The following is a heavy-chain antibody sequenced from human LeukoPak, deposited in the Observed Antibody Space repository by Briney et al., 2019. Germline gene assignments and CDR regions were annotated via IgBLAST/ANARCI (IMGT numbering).Heavy chain of an antibody. CDR1: GFTFSSYA. CDR3: AKDTDGQYNSSWYTVDY. Sequence: PGGSLRLSCAASGFTFSSYAMNWVRQAPGKGLQWVSSISGSGVNTYYADSVKGRFTISRDNSKDTLYLQMNSLRAEDTAVYYCAKDTDGQYNSSWYTVDYWGQGTLVTVSS. J-gene: IGHJ4*02. D-gene: IGHD6-13*01. V-gene: IGHV3-23*01. CDR2: ISGSGVNT.